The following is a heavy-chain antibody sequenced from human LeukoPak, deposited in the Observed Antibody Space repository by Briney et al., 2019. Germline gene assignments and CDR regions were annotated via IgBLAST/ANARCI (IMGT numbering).Heavy chain of an antibody. CDR2: INPNSGGT. J-gene: IGHJ5*02. CDR1: GYTFTGYS. V-gene: IGHV1-2*02. Sequence: ASVKVSCNGFGYTFTGYSIHWVRQAPGQGLEWMGWINPNSGGTKYAQKFQDRVTMTRDTSISTAYMELSSLTSDDTAVYYCARLHDIPSKFPWGQGTQVTVSS. CDR3: ARLHDIPSKFP. D-gene: IGHD3-9*01.